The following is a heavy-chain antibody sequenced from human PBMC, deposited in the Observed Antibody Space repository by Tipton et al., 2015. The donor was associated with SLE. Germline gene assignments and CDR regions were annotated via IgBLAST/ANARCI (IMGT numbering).Heavy chain of an antibody. CDR2: ITSSSSTT. J-gene: IGHJ4*02. D-gene: IGHD3-10*01. Sequence: SLRLSCSASGFTFSDYSMSWVRQAPGKGLEWVSFITSSSSTTYHADSVKGRFNISRDNAKHSLFLQMNSLRAEDTAVYYCAKDPLVRGGDYWGQGTLVTVSS. V-gene: IGHV3-48*01. CDR1: GFTFSDYS. CDR3: AKDPLVRGGDY.